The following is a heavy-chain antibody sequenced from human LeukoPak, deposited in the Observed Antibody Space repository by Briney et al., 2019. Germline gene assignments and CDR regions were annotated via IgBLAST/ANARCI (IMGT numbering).Heavy chain of an antibody. CDR1: GYTFTSYG. CDR3: ARVPPDIWFGELFFDY. V-gene: IGHV1-18*01. CDR2: ISAYNGNT. Sequence: GASVKVSGKASGYTFTSYGISWVRQASGQGLEWMGWISAYNGNTNYAQKLQGRVTMTTDTSTSTAYMELRSLRSDDTAVYYCARVPPDIWFGELFFDYWGQGTLVTVSS. J-gene: IGHJ4*02. D-gene: IGHD3-10*01.